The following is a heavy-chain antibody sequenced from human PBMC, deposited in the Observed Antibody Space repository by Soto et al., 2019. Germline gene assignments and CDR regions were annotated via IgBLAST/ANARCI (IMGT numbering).Heavy chain of an antibody. V-gene: IGHV1-8*01. CDR3: ARVSRPLPYYDFWSGYYDGTDY. CDR2: MNPNSGNT. Sequence: QVPLVQSGAEVKKPGASVKVSCKASGYTFTSYDINWVRQATGQGLEWMGWMNPNSGNTGYAQKFQGRVTMTRNTSLSTAYMELSSLRSEDTAMYYCARVSRPLPYYDFWSGYYDGTDYWGQGTLVTVSS. CDR1: GYTFTSYD. D-gene: IGHD3-3*01. J-gene: IGHJ4*02.